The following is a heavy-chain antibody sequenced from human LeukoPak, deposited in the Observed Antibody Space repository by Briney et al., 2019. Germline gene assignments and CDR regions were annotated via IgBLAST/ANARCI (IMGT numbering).Heavy chain of an antibody. D-gene: IGHD3-22*01. V-gene: IGHV3-21*04. Sequence: GGSLRLSCAASGFTFSSYSMNWVRQAPGKGLEWVSSISSSSSYIYYADSVKGRFTISRDTSKNTLYLQMNSLRAEDTAVYYCAKRDYYDSSGYYYLYYFDHWGQGTLVTVSS. J-gene: IGHJ4*02. CDR1: GFTFSSYS. CDR2: ISSSSSYI. CDR3: AKRDYYDSSGYYYLYYFDH.